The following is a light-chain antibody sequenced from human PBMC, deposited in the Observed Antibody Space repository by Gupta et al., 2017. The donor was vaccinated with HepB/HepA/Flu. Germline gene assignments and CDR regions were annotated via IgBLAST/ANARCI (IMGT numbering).Light chain of an antibody. Sequence: EIVLTQSPGTLSLSPGERATLSCRASQSVSSSYLAWYQQKPGQAPRLLIYGASSRATGIPDRFSGSGSATDFTLTISRREPEDFAVYCCQQDGTSPLSFGGGTKVEMK. CDR1: QSVSSSY. J-gene: IGKJ4*01. V-gene: IGKV3-20*01. CDR2: GAS. CDR3: QQDGTSPLS.